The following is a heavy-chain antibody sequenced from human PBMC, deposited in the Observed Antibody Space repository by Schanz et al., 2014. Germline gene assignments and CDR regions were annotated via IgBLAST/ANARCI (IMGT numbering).Heavy chain of an antibody. CDR3: AKVREWWPYYFDY. CDR1: GFTFTTNA. V-gene: IGHV3-23*04. D-gene: IGHD2-15*01. J-gene: IGHJ4*02. Sequence: EVQLVESGGGLVQPGGSLRLSCAASGFTFTTNAMSWVRQPPGKGLEWVSAISGNGGSTYFADSVKGRFTISRDNSDNTLFLQMNSLRAEDTAVYYGAKVREWWPYYFDYWGQGTLVTVSS. CDR2: ISGNGGST.